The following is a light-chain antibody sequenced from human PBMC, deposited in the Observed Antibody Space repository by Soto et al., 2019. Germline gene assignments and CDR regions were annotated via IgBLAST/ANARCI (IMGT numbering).Light chain of an antibody. Sequence: DIEMTQSPPTLSLSPGEGATLSCRASQRISTNLAWYQHIPGQAPRLLIVSSSRRPTDVPARFSGSGSGTDFTLTISSLQSEDSAFYYGQQYNNLPPTFGQGTKVDIK. CDR1: QRISTN. J-gene: IGKJ1*01. CDR2: SSS. V-gene: IGKV3-15*01. CDR3: QQYNNLPPT.